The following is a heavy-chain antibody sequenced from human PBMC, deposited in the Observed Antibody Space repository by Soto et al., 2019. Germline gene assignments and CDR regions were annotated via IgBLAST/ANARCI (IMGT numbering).Heavy chain of an antibody. CDR2: IGHSGSR. CDR3: ARGLAYDRPITVAEPFDS. V-gene: IGHV4-34*02. CDR1: GGSFSGYF. J-gene: IGHJ4*02. Sequence: QVQLQLWGAGLLKASETLSLTCVVSGGSFSGYFWTWIRQSPGRGLEWIGEIGHSGSRNYNPAFQSRVIISVDSSKNHVSLKLRSVTAADSATYFCARGLAYDRPITVAEPFDSWGQGTLVTVSS. D-gene: IGHD6-19*01.